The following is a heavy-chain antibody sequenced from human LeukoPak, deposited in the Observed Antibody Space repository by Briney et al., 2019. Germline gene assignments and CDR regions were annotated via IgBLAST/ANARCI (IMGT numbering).Heavy chain of an antibody. CDR2: IRSKANSYAT. Sequence: GGSLRLSCAASGFTFSGSAMHWVRQASGKGLEWVGRIRSKANSYATAYAASVKGRFTISRDDSKNTAYLQMNSLKTEDTAVYYCTRLQDSSWPHFDFWGQGTLVTVSS. CDR1: GFTFSGSA. V-gene: IGHV3-73*01. CDR3: TRLQDSSWPHFDF. J-gene: IGHJ4*02. D-gene: IGHD6-13*01.